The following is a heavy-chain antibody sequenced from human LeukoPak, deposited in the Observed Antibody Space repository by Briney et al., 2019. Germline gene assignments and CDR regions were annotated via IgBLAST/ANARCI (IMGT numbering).Heavy chain of an antibody. CDR2: INPNSGGK. J-gene: IGHJ3*02. CDR1: GYTFTGSY. D-gene: IGHD4-17*01. CDR3: AREGDYGDPAFDI. Sequence: ASVKVSCKASGYTFTGSYMHWVRQAPGQGLEWMGRINPNSGGKNYAEMFQGRVTMTRDTSISTAYMELSRLRSDDTAVYYCAREGDYGDPAFDIWGQGTMATVSS. V-gene: IGHV1-2*06.